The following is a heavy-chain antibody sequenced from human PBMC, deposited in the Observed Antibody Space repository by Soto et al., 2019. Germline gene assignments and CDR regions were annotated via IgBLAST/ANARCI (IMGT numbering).Heavy chain of an antibody. Sequence: QVQLVQSGAEVKNHGSSVKVSCKTSGGTFSNDAISWVRQAPGQGLEWMGGIIPIYGTTHYAQKLQDRLTLTADESTGTAYMELSSLRSDDTGVYYCARDGMGTIVGGMDVWGQGTTVTVSS. J-gene: IGHJ6*02. CDR1: GGTFSNDA. CDR2: IIPIYGTT. V-gene: IGHV1-69*01. CDR3: ARDGMGTIVGGMDV. D-gene: IGHD7-27*01.